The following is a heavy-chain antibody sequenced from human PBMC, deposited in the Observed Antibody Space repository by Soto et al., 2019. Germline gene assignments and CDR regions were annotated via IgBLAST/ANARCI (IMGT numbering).Heavy chain of an antibody. D-gene: IGHD3-3*01. CDR3: ARASPAITIFGVAIRYYFDY. CDR1: GLSFRGYY. V-gene: IGHV4-34*01. J-gene: IGHJ4*02. Sequence: SATRSLTCAVYGLSFRGYYWSWISPPPGKGLEWIGEINHSGSTNYNPSLKSRVTISVDTSKNQFSLKLSSVTAADTAVYYCARASPAITIFGVAIRYYFDYWGQGTLVTVSS. CDR2: INHSGST.